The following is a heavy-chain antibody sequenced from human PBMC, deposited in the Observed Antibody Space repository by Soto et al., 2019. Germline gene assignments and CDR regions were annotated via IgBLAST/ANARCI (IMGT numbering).Heavy chain of an antibody. J-gene: IGHJ4*02. Sequence: QVQLVQSGAEVKKPGASLRVSCKASGYTFSNFGISWVRQAPGQGLEWMGWLNTNNGNTNFAVKFQGRVTMTTDTSTSTAYMDLRSLTSDDTAVYYCARGPDPTYFDFWGQGTLVTVSS. V-gene: IGHV1-18*01. CDR2: LNTNNGNT. CDR1: GYTFSNFG. CDR3: ARGPDPTYFDF.